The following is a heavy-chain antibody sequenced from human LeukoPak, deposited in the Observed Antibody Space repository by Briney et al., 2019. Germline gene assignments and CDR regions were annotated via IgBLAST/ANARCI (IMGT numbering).Heavy chain of an antibody. V-gene: IGHV1-24*01. Sequence: ASVKVSCKVSGYTLTELSMHWVRQAPGKGLEWMGGFDPEDGETIYAQKFQGRVTMTEDTSTDTAYMELSSLRSDDTAVYYCARGGDHYYDSSGYYRSFDYWGQGPLVTVSS. J-gene: IGHJ4*02. CDR1: GYTLTELS. CDR2: FDPEDGET. D-gene: IGHD3-22*01. CDR3: ARGGDHYYDSSGYYRSFDY.